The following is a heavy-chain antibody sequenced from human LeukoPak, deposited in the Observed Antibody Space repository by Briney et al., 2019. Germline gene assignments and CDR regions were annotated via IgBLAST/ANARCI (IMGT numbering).Heavy chain of an antibody. CDR2: ISWNSGSI. CDR1: GFTFDDYA. D-gene: IGHD4-17*01. CDR3: ARAPDDDYGDYFDY. V-gene: IGHV3-9*01. Sequence: GGSLRLSCAASGFTFDDYAMHWVRQAPGKGLEWVSGISWNSGSIGYADSVKGRFTISRDNAKNSLYLQMNSLRAEDTAVYYCARAPDDDYGDYFDYWGQGTLVTVSS. J-gene: IGHJ4*02.